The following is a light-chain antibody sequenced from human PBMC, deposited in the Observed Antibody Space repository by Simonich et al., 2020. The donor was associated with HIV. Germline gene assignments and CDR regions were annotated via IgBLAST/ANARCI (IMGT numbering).Light chain of an antibody. CDR3: QSYDSSFWV. Sequence: NFVLTQPHSVSESPGKTVTISCTRSGGSIASNYVQWYQQRPGSSPTTVIYEDNQRPSGVPDRFSGSIDSSSNSASLTISGLKTEDEADYYCQSYDSSFWVFGGGTKLTVL. CDR1: GGSIASNY. V-gene: IGLV6-57*01. CDR2: EDN. J-gene: IGLJ3*02.